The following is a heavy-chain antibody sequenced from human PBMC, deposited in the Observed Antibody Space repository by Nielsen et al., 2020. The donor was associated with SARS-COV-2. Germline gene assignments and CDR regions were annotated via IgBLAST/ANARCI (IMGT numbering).Heavy chain of an antibody. Sequence: GESLKISCAASGFTFSSYWMSWVRQAPGKGLEWVANIKQDGSEKYYVDSVKGRFTISRDNAKNSLYLQMNSLRAEDTAVHYCARVPRDHTAMVPGGFDYWGQGTLVTVSS. V-gene: IGHV3-7*01. CDR3: ARVPRDHTAMVPGGFDY. J-gene: IGHJ4*02. CDR2: IKQDGSEK. D-gene: IGHD5-18*01. CDR1: GFTFSSYW.